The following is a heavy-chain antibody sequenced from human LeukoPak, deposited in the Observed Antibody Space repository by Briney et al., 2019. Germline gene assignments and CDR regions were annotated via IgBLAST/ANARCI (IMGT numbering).Heavy chain of an antibody. Sequence: GGSLRLSCTASGFTFGDYAMTWFRQAPGKGLEWVGFIRSKAYGGTTEYAASVKGRFTISRDDSKSIAYLQMNSLKIEDTAVYYCTRDRGEWELLYAGLEYWGQGTLVTVSS. CDR2: IRSKAYGGTT. CDR1: GFTFGDYA. J-gene: IGHJ4*02. CDR3: TRDRGEWELLYAGLEY. D-gene: IGHD1-26*01. V-gene: IGHV3-49*03.